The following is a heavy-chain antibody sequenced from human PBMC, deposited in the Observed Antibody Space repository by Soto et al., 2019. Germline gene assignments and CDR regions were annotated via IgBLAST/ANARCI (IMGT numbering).Heavy chain of an antibody. CDR2: IFFSGRT. CDR3: ARVRSSQFDY. Sequence: SETLSLPCTVAGGSISSYDCTWIRQPPAEGLEWIGYIFFSGRTDYNPSLKSRVTISVDTSKNQFSLKLSSVTAADTAVYYCARVRSSQFDYWGQGTLVTVSS. V-gene: IGHV4-59*06. CDR1: GGSISSYD. D-gene: IGHD6-13*01. J-gene: IGHJ4*02.